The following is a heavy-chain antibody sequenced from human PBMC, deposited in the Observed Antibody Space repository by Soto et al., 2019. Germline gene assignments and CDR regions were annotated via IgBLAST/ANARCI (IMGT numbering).Heavy chain of an antibody. CDR1: GYTFTSYG. V-gene: IGHV1-18*01. CDR3: ARTPYHVGSSWPVDY. J-gene: IGHJ4*02. Sequence: ASVKVSCKASGYTFTSYGISWVRQAPGQGLEWMGWISAYNGNTNYAQKLQGRVTMTTDTSTSTAYMELRSLRSDDTAVYYCARTPYHVGSSWPVDYWGQGTLVTVSS. CDR2: ISAYNGNT. D-gene: IGHD6-13*01.